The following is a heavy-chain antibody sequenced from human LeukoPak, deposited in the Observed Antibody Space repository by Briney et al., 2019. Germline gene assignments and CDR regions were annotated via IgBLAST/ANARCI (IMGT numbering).Heavy chain of an antibody. D-gene: IGHD2-15*01. V-gene: IGHV4-30-2*01. Sequence: SETLSLTCAVSGGSISSGGYSWSWIRQPPGKGLEWIGYFYHSGSTYYNPSLKSRVTISVDRSKNQFSLKLSSVTAADTAVYYCARGFYCSGGSCYFDYWGQGTLVTVSS. CDR2: FYHSGST. J-gene: IGHJ4*02. CDR3: ARGFYCSGGSCYFDY. CDR1: GGSISSGGYS.